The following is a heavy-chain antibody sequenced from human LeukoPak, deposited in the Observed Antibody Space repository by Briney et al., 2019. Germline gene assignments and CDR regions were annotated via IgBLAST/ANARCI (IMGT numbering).Heavy chain of an antibody. CDR2: INHSGST. V-gene: IGHV4-34*01. CDR3: VRSFFCTNGICAFDY. Sequence: KPSETLSLTCAVYGGSFSGYYWSWIRQPPGKGLEWIGEINHSGSTNYNPSLKSRVTISVDTSKNQFSLKLNSGTAADTAVYYCVRSFFCTNGICAFDYWGQGTLVTVSS. J-gene: IGHJ4*02. CDR1: GGSFSGYY. D-gene: IGHD2-8*01.